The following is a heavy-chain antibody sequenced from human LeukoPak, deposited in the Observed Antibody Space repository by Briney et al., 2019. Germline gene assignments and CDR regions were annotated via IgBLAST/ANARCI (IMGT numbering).Heavy chain of an antibody. D-gene: IGHD6-19*01. CDR2: INPNSGGT. V-gene: IGHV1-2*04. J-gene: IGHJ5*02. CDR1: GYTFTVYY. CDR3: AREGTPIAVAGTAGWFDP. Sequence: ASVTVSFKASGYTFTVYYMHWVRQAPGQGLEWMGWINPNSGGTNYAQKFQGWVTMTRDTSISTAYMKLSRLRSDDTAVYYCAREGTPIAVAGTAGWFDPWGQGTLVTVSS.